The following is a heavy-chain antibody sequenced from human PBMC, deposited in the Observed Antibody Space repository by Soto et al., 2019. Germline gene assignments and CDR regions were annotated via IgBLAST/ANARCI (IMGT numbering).Heavy chain of an antibody. CDR2: INHSGST. CDR3: AMGYCTNGVCYTRTLSGMDV. CDR1: GGSFSGSY. D-gene: IGHD2-8*01. J-gene: IGHJ6*02. V-gene: IGHV4-34*01. Sequence: QVQLQQWGAGLLKPSETLSLTCAVYGGSFSGSYWSWIRQPPGKGLEWIGEINHSGSTNYNPSLKSRVTISVDTFKNQFSRMLGSVTAADTAVYYCAMGYCTNGVCYTRTLSGMDVWGQGTTVTVSS.